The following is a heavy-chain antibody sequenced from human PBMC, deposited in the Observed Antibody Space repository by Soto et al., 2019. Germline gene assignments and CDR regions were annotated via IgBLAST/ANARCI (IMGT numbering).Heavy chain of an antibody. CDR1: GYSFSTDW. D-gene: IGHD5-12*01. V-gene: IGHV5-51*01. J-gene: IGHJ3*01. CDR2: IYPGDSDT. CDR3: ARQLYSGYDLDAFDV. Sequence: PGESLKISCKGSGYSFSTDWIGWVRQMPGKGLEWMGIIYPGDSDTKYSPSFQGQVTISADKSISTAYLQWSSLKASDTAMYYCARQLYSGYDLDAFDVWGQGTMVTVSS.